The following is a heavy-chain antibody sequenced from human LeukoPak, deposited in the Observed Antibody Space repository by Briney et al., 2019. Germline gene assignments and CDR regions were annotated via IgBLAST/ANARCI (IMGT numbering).Heavy chain of an antibody. J-gene: IGHJ6*03. CDR1: GGSLSGYY. V-gene: IGHV4-34*01. Sequence: PSETLSLTCAVYGGSLSGYYWSWIRQPPGKGLEWIGEINHSGSTNYNPSLKSRVTISVDTPKNQFSLKLSSVTAADTAVYYCARELPRAARYYYYYYYMDVWGKGTTVTVSS. D-gene: IGHD6-6*01. CDR3: ARELPRAARYYYYYYYMDV. CDR2: INHSGST.